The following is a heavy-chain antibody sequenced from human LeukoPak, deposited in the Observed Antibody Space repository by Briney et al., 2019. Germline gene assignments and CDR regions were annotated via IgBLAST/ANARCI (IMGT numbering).Heavy chain of an antibody. D-gene: IGHD4-23*01. V-gene: IGHV3-23*01. J-gene: IGHJ5*02. CDR1: GFTFSTYA. Sequence: GGSLRLSCAASGFTFSTYAINWVRQAPGQGLERVSGISEGGANTYYADSVKGRFTISRDNSKNMLYLQMNSLRDEDTAVYYCARHQAYVTNSVIDAWGQGTLITVSS. CDR3: ARHQAYVTNSVIDA. CDR2: ISEGGANT.